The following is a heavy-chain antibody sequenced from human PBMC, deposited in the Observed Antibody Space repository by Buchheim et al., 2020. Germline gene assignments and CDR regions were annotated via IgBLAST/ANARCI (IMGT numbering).Heavy chain of an antibody. J-gene: IGHJ6*02. Sequence: EVQLVESGGGLVQPGGSLRLSCAASGFTFSSYWMHWVRQAPGKGLVWVSRINSDGSSKSYADSVKGRFTISRDNDKTPLYLQMNSLRAEDTAVYYCARLHCSGGSCYYYYYGMDVWGQGTT. CDR3: ARLHCSGGSCYYYYYGMDV. V-gene: IGHV3-74*01. CDR1: GFTFSSYW. D-gene: IGHD2-15*01. CDR2: INSDGSSK.